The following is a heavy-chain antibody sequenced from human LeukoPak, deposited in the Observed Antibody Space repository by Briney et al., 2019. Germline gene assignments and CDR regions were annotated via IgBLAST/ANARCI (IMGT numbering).Heavy chain of an antibody. CDR2: SGGGDST. CDR1: GFTFSDYA. V-gene: IGHV3-23*01. J-gene: IGHJ4*02. CDR3: AKLVESSSTDY. D-gene: IGHD6-6*01. Sequence: GGSLRLSCAASGFTFSDYAMSWVRQAPGKGLEWVSTSGGGDSTYYVDSVKGRFTISRDNSKNTLYLQMNSLRAEDTAVYYCAKLVESSSTDYWGQGTLVTVSS.